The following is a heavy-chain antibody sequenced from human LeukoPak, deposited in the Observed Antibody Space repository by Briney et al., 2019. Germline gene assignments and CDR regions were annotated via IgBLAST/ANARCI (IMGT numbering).Heavy chain of an antibody. Sequence: KTSETLSLTCAVSGGSISSYYWNWIRQPPGKGLEWIGYIYYSGSTNYNPSLKSRDTISIDTSKNQLSLQLTSVTAADTAVYYCATDVRGLVPYYFDFWGQGTLVTVSS. CDR1: GGSISSYY. CDR2: IYYSGST. J-gene: IGHJ4*02. V-gene: IGHV4-59*01. CDR3: ATDVRGLVPYYFDF. D-gene: IGHD3-10*02.